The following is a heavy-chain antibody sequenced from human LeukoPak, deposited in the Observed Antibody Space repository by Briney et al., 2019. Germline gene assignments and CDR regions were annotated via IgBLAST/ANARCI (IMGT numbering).Heavy chain of an antibody. Sequence: GGSLRLSCAASGFTFSSYSMNWVRQAPGKGLEWVSSISSSSSYIYYADSVKGRFTISRDNSKNTLYLQMNTLSAEDTAVYYCAKDGYFGGYVYYFDYWGQGTQVTVSS. D-gene: IGHD3-10*01. CDR1: GFTFSSYS. V-gene: IGHV3-21*04. CDR3: AKDGYFGGYVYYFDY. CDR2: ISSSSSYI. J-gene: IGHJ4*02.